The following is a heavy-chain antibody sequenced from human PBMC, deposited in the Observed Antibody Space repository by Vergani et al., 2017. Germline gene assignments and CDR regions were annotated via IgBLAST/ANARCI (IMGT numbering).Heavy chain of an antibody. D-gene: IGHD4-23*01. J-gene: IGHJ4*02. CDR3: AKDSYGGKVYYFDY. CDR2: ISGIGGST. Sequence: EVQLLESGGGLVQPGGSLRLSCAASGFTFSSYAMSWVRQAPGKGLAWVSAISGIGGSTYYADSVKGRFTISRDNSKNTLYLQMNSLRAEDTAVYYCAKDSYGGKVYYFDYWGQGTLVTVSS. CDR1: GFTFSSYA. V-gene: IGHV3-23*01.